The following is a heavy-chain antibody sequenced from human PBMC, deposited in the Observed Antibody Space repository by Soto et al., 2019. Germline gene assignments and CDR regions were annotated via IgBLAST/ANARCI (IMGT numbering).Heavy chain of an antibody. V-gene: IGHV6-1*01. CDR3: ARDRSIPMVRGVLGY. Sequence: SHTLSLTCAISGGSVASNNAAWNWIRQSPSRGLEWLGRTYYRSKWGNDYAVSVKSRITINPDTSKNQFSLQLNSVTPDDTAVYYCARDRSIPMVRGVLGYWGQGTLVTVSS. D-gene: IGHD3-10*01. CDR1: GGSVASNNAA. CDR2: TYYRSKWGN. J-gene: IGHJ4*02.